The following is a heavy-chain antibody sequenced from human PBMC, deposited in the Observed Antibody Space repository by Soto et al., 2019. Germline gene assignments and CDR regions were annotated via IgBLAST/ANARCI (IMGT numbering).Heavy chain of an antibody. V-gene: IGHV4-59*01. Sequence: SETVSLTCTVSGGSISSYYWSWIRQPPGKGLEWIGYIYYSGSTNYNPSLKSRVTISVDTSKNQFSLKLSSVTAADTAVYYCARDRYDILAPYYYGMDVWGQGATVTVSS. D-gene: IGHD3-9*01. J-gene: IGHJ6*02. CDR1: GGSISSYY. CDR2: IYYSGST. CDR3: ARDRYDILAPYYYGMDV.